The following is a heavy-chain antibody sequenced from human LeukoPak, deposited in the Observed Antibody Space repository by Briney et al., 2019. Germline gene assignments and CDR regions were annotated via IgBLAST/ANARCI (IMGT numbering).Heavy chain of an antibody. CDR2: ISYDGSNK. Sequence: GGSLRLSCAASGFTFSSYAMHWVRQAPGKGLEWVAVISYDGSNKYYADSVKGRFTISRDNSKNTLYLQMNSLRAEDTAVYYCARERGGFGELLGYFDYWGQGTPVTVSS. J-gene: IGHJ4*02. D-gene: IGHD3-10*01. CDR3: ARERGGFGELLGYFDY. CDR1: GFTFSSYA. V-gene: IGHV3-30*01.